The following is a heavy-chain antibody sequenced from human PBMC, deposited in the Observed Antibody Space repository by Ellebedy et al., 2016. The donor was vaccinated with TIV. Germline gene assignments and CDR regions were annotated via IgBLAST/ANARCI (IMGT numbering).Heavy chain of an antibody. J-gene: IGHJ3*01. CDR1: GFTVSDYF. CDR3: ARDPVGVGPAFDV. CDR2: ITESGGNT. V-gene: IGHV3-23*01. D-gene: IGHD4-23*01. Sequence: GESLKISCAASGFTVSDYFMSWVRQAPGKGLEWVSSITESGGNTYYADSVKGRFTISRDNSKYTLFLQMNSLKAEDTAIYFCARDPVGVGPAFDVWGQGTMVTVSS.